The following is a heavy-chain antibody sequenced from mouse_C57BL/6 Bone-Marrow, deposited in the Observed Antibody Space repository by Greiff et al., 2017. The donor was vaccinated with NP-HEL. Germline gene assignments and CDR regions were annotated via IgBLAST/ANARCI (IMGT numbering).Heavy chain of an antibody. CDR1: GFTFSDAW. V-gene: IGHV6-6*01. J-gene: IGHJ3*01. CDR3: TRDGGWLLPFAY. Sequence: EVKLQESGGGLVQPGGSMKLSCAASGFTFSDAWMDWVRQSPEKGLEWVAEIRNKANNHATYYAESVKGRFTISRDDSKSSVYLQMNSLRAEDTGIYYCTRDGGWLLPFAYWGQGTLVTVSA. CDR2: IRNKANNHAT. D-gene: IGHD2-3*01.